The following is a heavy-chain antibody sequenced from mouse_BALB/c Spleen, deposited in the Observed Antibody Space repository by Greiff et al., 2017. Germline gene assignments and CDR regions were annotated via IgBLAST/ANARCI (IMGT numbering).Heavy chain of an antibody. D-gene: IGHD1-1*02. CDR3: ARGYGHYWYFGV. Sequence: VQLQQSGAELVKPGASVKLSCTASGFNIKDTYMHWVKQRTEQGLEWIGRIDPANGNTKYDPKFQGKATITADTSSNTAYLQLSSLTSEDTAVYYCARGYGHYWYFGVWGAGTTVTVSS. J-gene: IGHJ1*01. V-gene: IGHV14-3*02. CDR2: IDPANGNT. CDR1: GFNIKDTY.